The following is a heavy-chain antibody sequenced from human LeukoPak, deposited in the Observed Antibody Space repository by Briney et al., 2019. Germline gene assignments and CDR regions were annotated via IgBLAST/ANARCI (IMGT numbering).Heavy chain of an antibody. CDR2: IRSSSSYI. CDR1: GFTFSSYS. Sequence: GLSLRLSCAASGFTFSSYSMNWVRQAPAKRLEDVSSIRSSSSYIYYTDSVKGRLTIPRDNPKNSLYLQMNSLRAEHRAVYYCARGLPYDFWSGYYPTYDAFDIWGQGTMVTVSS. V-gene: IGHV3-21*01. J-gene: IGHJ3*02. D-gene: IGHD3-3*01. CDR3: ARGLPYDFWSGYYPTYDAFDI.